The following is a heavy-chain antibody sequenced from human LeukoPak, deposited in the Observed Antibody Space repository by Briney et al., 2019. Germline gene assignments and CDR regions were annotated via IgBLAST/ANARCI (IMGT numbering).Heavy chain of an antibody. J-gene: IGHJ2*01. Sequence: PSETLSLTCAVYGGSFSGYYWSWIRQPPGKGLEWIGEINHSGSTNYNPSLKSRVTISVDTSKNQFSLKLSSVTAADTAVYYCARGRNFGGWNHKYWYFDLWGRGTLVTVSS. D-gene: IGHD6-19*01. V-gene: IGHV4-34*01. CDR2: INHSGST. CDR3: ARGRNFGGWNHKYWYFDL. CDR1: GGSFSGYY.